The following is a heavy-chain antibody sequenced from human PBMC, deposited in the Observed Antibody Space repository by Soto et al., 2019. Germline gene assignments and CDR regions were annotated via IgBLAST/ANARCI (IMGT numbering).Heavy chain of an antibody. CDR3: AREDSIIIPAVSDF. CDR2: VSKSDYT. CDR1: GFTFNNYG. V-gene: IGHV3-21*01. J-gene: IGHJ4*02. Sequence: KTVGSLRLSCVVSGFTFNNYGINWVRQAPGKGLEWVSTVSKSDYTYYSDSVKGRFTISRDNAKNSVSLQMNTLRAEDTAVYYCAREDSIIIPAVSDFWGQGTLVTVSS. D-gene: IGHD2-2*01.